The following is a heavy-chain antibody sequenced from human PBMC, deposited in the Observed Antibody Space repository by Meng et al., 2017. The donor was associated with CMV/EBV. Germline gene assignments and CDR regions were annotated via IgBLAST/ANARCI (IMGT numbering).Heavy chain of an antibody. D-gene: IGHD2-15*01. J-gene: IGHJ5*02. V-gene: IGHV4-31*02. CDR3: ARDRGCSGGSCPSGWFDP. Sequence: ISSGGYYWSWVRQHPGKGLEWIGYIYYSGSTYYNPSLKRRVTISVDTSKNQFSLKLSSVTAADTAVYYCARDRGCSGGSCPSGWFDPWGQGTLVTVSS. CDR1: ISSGGYY. CDR2: IYYSGST.